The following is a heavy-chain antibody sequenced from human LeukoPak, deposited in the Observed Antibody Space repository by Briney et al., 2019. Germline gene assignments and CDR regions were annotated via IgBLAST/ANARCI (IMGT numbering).Heavy chain of an antibody. CDR3: TRRGRGGGYDYSDY. CDR2: ISGSGGST. V-gene: IGHV3-23*01. D-gene: IGHD5-12*01. CDR1: GFTFSSYD. Sequence: PGGPLRLSCAASGFTFSSYDMSWVRQAPGKGLEWVSTISGSGGSTYYADSVKGRFTISRDNSKNTLYLQMNSLRAEDTAVYYCTRRGRGGGYDYSDYWGQGTLVTVSS. J-gene: IGHJ4*02.